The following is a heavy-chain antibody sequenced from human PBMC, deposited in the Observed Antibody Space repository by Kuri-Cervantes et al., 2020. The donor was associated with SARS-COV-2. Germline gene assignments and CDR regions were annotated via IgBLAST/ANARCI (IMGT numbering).Heavy chain of an antibody. Sequence: SGPTLVKPTQTLTLTCTFSGFSLSNARMGVSWIRQPPGKALEWLAHIFSNDEKSYSTSLKSRLTISKDTSKSQVVLTMTNMDPVDTATYYCARRYSSGWTGFDYWGQGTLVTVSS. D-gene: IGHD6-19*01. V-gene: IGHV2-26*01. CDR1: GFSLSNARMG. CDR2: IFSNDEK. J-gene: IGHJ4*02. CDR3: ARRYSSGWTGFDY.